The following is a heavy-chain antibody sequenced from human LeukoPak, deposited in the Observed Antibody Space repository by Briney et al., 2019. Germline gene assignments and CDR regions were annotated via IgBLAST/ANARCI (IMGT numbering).Heavy chain of an antibody. CDR2: FSYSGST. CDR1: GVTITSYY. CDR3: ASGSGSYFPDY. J-gene: IGHJ4*02. V-gene: IGHV4-59*01. D-gene: IGHD1-26*01. Sequence: SETLSLTCSASGVTITSYYLSWIRQPPGKGLEWIGYFSYSGSTSQNPSLKRRVTMSLDTSKNQFSLKLSSVTAADTAVYYCASGSGSYFPDYWGQGTLVTVSS.